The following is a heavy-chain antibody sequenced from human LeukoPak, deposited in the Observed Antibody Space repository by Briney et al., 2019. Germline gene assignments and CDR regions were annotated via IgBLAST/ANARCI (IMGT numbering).Heavy chain of an antibody. CDR1: GYSFTSYG. D-gene: IGHD3-22*01. J-gene: IGHJ4*02. CDR2: ISAYNGNT. Sequence: ASVKVSCKASGYSFTSYGITWVRQAPGQGLEWMGWISAYNGNTKYAQKLHGRVTMTTDSSTTTAYMELRSLRSDDTAVYYCARDHYYDTSGYDCWGQGTLVTVSS. V-gene: IGHV1-18*01. CDR3: ARDHYYDTSGYDC.